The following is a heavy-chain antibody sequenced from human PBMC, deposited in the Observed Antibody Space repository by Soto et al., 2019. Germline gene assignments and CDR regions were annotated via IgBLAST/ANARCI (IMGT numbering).Heavy chain of an antibody. D-gene: IGHD2-21*02. CDR3: ARHTYCGGDCSHYGMDV. Sequence: PVESLKISCKGSGYSFTSYWIGWVRQMPGKGLEWMGIIYPGDSDTRYSPSFQGQVTISADKSISTAYLQWSSLKASDTAMYYCARHTYCGGDCSHYGMDVWGQGTTVTVSS. J-gene: IGHJ6*02. V-gene: IGHV5-51*01. CDR2: IYPGDSDT. CDR1: GYSFTSYW.